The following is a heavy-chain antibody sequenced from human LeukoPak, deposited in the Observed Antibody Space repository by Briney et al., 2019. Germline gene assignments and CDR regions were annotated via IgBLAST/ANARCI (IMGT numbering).Heavy chain of an antibody. J-gene: IGHJ4*02. D-gene: IGHD3-3*01. Sequence: ASVKVSCKASGYTFTSYDINRVRQATGQGLEWMGWMNPNSGNTGYAQKIQSRVTMSRNNSISADYMELGRLSDEDTAVYYCAWGIFGVVIGSPYWGQGTLVTVSS. V-gene: IGHV1-8*01. CDR1: GYTFTSYD. CDR2: MNPNSGNT. CDR3: AWGIFGVVIGSPY.